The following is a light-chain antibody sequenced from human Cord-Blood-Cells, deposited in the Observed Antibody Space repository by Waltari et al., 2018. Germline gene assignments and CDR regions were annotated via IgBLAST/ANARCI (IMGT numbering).Light chain of an antibody. CDR3: NSRDSSGNHWV. CDR2: GKN. Sequence: SSALTQDPAVSVALGQTVRITCQGDSLRSYYASWYQKKPGQAPVLVIYGKNNRPPGIPDRFSGSSSGNTASLTITGAQAEDEADYYCNSRDSSGNHWVFGGGTKLTVL. V-gene: IGLV3-19*01. J-gene: IGLJ3*02. CDR1: SLRSYY.